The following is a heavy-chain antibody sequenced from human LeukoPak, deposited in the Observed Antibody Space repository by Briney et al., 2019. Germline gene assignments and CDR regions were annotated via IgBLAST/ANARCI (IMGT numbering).Heavy chain of an antibody. CDR1: GGSFSGYY. D-gene: IGHD3-22*01. V-gene: IGHV4-34*01. CDR3: ARVTVANYYDSSGYYPNYYYYGMDV. CDR2: INHSGST. Sequence: PSETLPLTCAVYGGSFSGYYWSWIRQPPGKGLEWIGEINHSGSTNYNPSLKSRVTISVDTSKNQFSLKLSSVTAADTAVYYCARVTVANYYDSSGYYPNYYYYGMDVWGQGTTVTVSS. J-gene: IGHJ6*02.